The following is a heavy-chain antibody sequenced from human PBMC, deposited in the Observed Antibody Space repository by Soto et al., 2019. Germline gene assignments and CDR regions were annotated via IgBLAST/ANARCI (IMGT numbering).Heavy chain of an antibody. D-gene: IGHD3-10*01. CDR3: ARGVNFYGSGSYGSEYWFDP. V-gene: IGHV4-30-2*01. CDR2: SFHNGNT. CDR1: GVSITSGGHP. Sequence: QLQLQESGSGLVKPSQTLSLTCTVSGVSITSGGHPWNWIRQPPGKGLEWIGYSFHNGNTFYNPSFASRVTTSFGRSKNQFALKLTSVAAADTAMYFCARGVNFYGSGSYGSEYWFDPWGQGALVTVSS. J-gene: IGHJ5*02.